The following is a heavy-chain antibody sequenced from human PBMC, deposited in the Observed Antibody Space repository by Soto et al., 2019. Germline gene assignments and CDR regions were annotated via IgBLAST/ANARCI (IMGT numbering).Heavy chain of an antibody. CDR1: GFTFSGSA. D-gene: IGHD3-22*01. Sequence: PGGSLRLSCAASGFTFSGSAMHWVRQASGKGLEWVGRIRSKANSYATAYAASVKGRFTISRDDSKNTAYLQMNSLKTEDTAVYYCTRHAAPLGSSQTYYYDSSGYYHFDYWGQGTLVTVSS. CDR2: IRSKANSYAT. CDR3: TRHAAPLGSSQTYYYDSSGYYHFDY. V-gene: IGHV3-73*01. J-gene: IGHJ4*02.